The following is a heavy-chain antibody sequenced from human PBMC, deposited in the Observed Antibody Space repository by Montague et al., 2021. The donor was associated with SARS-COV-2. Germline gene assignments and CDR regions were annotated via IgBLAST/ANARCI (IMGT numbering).Heavy chain of an antibody. CDR2: IKQDGSEK. V-gene: IGHV3-7*01. CDR1: GFTFSSYW. Sequence: SLRLSCATSGFTFSSYWMSWVRQAPGKGLEWVANIKQDGSEKYYADSVKGRFTISRDNSKNTLYLQMNSLRAEDTAVYYCARARFDSNPYYYYGMDVWGQGTTVTVSS. D-gene: IGHD4-11*01. J-gene: IGHJ6*02. CDR3: ARARFDSNPYYYYGMDV.